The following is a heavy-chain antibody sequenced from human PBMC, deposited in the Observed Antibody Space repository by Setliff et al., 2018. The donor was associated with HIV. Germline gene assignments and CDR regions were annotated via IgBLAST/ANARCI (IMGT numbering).Heavy chain of an antibody. CDR3: ARDISLVRGRDY. D-gene: IGHD3-10*01. V-gene: IGHV4-4*02. J-gene: IGHJ4*02. CDR1: GGSISSSNW. CDR2: IFHSGST. Sequence: SETLSLTCAVSGGSISSSNWWSWVRQSPGKGLEWIGEIFHSGSTNYNPSLKSRVTISVDRSKNQFSLKLTSVTAADTAVYYCARDISLVRGRDYWGQGTLVTVSS.